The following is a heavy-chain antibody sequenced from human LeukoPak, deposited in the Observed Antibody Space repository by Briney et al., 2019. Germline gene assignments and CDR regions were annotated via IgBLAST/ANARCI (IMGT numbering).Heavy chain of an antibody. CDR3: AREELAAAGPAYFDY. Sequence: GGSLRLSCAASGFTFSSYAMSWVRQAPGEGLEWVSAISGSGSSTYYTDSVKGRFTISRDNSKNTLYLQMNSLRVEDTAVYYCAREELAAAGPAYFDYWGQGTLVTVSS. CDR2: ISGSGSST. V-gene: IGHV3-23*01. J-gene: IGHJ4*02. CDR1: GFTFSSYA. D-gene: IGHD6-13*01.